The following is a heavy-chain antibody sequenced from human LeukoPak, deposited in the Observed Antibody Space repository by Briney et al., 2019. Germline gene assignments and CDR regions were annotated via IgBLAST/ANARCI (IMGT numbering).Heavy chain of an antibody. CDR2: ISYDGSNK. J-gene: IGHJ6*03. D-gene: IGHD1-26*01. CDR3: ARDGSPPHYYYYMDV. CDR1: GFTFSSYA. Sequence: PGGSLRLSCAASGFTFSSYAMHWVRQAPGKGLEWVAVISYDGSNKYYADSVKGRFTISRDNSKNTLYLQMNSLRAEDTAVYYCARDGSPPHYYYYMDVWGKGTTVTISS. V-gene: IGHV3-30*04.